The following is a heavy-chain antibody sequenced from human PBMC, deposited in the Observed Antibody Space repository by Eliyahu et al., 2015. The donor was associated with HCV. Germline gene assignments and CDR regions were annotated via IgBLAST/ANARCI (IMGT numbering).Heavy chain of an antibody. CDR3: AXGSPGSDWFSHFDH. Sequence: VSGISGSGFRTYYXDSVKGRISIXRDXSKNTLFLQXXXLRGDDTAVYYCAXGSPGSDWFSHFDHWGQGALVTVS. D-gene: IGHD6-19*01. V-gene: IGHV3-23*01. J-gene: IGHJ4*02. CDR2: ISGSGFRT.